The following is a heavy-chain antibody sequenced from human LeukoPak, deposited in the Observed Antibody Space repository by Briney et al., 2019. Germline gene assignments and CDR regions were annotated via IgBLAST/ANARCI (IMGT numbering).Heavy chain of an antibody. CDR2: INHSGST. J-gene: IGHJ5*02. D-gene: IGHD3-22*01. CDR3: ARGRLYYYDSSGPATRRRTYNWFDP. CDR1: GGSFSGYY. V-gene: IGHV4-34*01. Sequence: SETLSLTCAVYGGSFSGYYWSWIRQPPGKGLEWIGEINHSGSTNYNPSLESRVTISVDTSKNQFSLKLSSVTAADTAVYYCARGRLYYYDSSGPATRRRTYNWFDPWGQGTLVTVSS.